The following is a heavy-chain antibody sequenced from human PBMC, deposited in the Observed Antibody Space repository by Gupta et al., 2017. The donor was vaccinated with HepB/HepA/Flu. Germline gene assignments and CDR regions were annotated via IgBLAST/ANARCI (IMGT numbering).Heavy chain of an antibody. J-gene: IGHJ4*02. CDR1: GFPFSNAW. V-gene: IGHV3-15*01. CDR3: YTGDGDSVGFDY. Sequence: EVKLVASWSGLVKPRGSLRLSCSESGFPFSNAWMNWVRPAPGKGPEWIGSIKSKSVGGTIRYAAPVKGRFTIARDDSKNTVYLQMNSLTTEDTGMYYGYTGDGDSVGFDYWGQGTLVTVSS. CDR2: IKSKSVGGTI. D-gene: IGHD4-17*01.